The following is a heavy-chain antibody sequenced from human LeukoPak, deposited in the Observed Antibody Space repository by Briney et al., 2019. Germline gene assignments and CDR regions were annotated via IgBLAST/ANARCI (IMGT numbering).Heavy chain of an antibody. CDR3: AKRDSRAPDY. CDR2: ISGRGGST. J-gene: IGHJ4*02. V-gene: IGHV3-23*01. Sequence: GGSLRLSCAASGFTFSNYAMSWVRQAPGKGLEWVSGISGRGGSTYYADSVKGRFTISRDNSKNTLYLQMNSLRAEDTAVYYCAKRDSRAPDYWGQGSLATVSS. D-gene: IGHD2-21*01. CDR1: GFTFSNYA.